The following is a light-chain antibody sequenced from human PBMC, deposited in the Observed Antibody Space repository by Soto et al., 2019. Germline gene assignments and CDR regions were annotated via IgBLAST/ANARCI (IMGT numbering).Light chain of an antibody. CDR3: QQANSFAYT. Sequence: DIQMTQSPSSVSASVGDRVTITCRASQGISNWLAWYQQRPGKAPNLLIFAASSLQSGVPSRFSGSGSGTDFTLTISALQPDDFSTYYCQQANSFAYTFGEGIKLEIK. CDR1: QGISNW. V-gene: IGKV1-12*02. CDR2: AAS. J-gene: IGKJ2*01.